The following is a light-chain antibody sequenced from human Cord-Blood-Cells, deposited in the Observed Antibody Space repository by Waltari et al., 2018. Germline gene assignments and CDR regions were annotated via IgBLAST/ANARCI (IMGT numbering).Light chain of an antibody. J-gene: IGLJ3*02. Sequence: QSALTQPASVSGSPGQSITISCTGTSGDVGSSNLVSWYQQHPGKAPKLMIYEGSKRPSGVSNRFSGSKSGNTASLTISGLQAEDEADYYCCSYAGSSTWVFGGGTKLTVL. V-gene: IGLV2-23*01. CDR1: SGDVGSSNL. CDR2: EGS. CDR3: CSYAGSSTWV.